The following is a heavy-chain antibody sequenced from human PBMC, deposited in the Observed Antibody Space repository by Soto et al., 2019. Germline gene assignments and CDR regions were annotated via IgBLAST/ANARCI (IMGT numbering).Heavy chain of an antibody. Sequence: QVQLVESGGGVVQPGRSLRLSCAASGFIFSTFTMHWVRQAPGKGLEWVAVISYDGTNTYYADSVKGRFTISRDNSKNTLDLQMSSLRSEDTAVYYCARDPVVVVPAARGPPYGMDVWGQGTTVTVSS. D-gene: IGHD2-2*01. V-gene: IGHV3-30-3*01. CDR3: ARDPVVVVPAARGPPYGMDV. CDR2: ISYDGTNT. J-gene: IGHJ6*02. CDR1: GFIFSTFT.